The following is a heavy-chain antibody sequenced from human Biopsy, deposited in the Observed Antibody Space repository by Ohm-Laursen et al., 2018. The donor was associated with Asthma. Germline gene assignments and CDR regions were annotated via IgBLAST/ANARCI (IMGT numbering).Heavy chain of an antibody. Sequence: SLRLSCAASGFTFSGYAMSWVRQAPGKGLEWVSAISGSGGSTYYADSVKGRFTISRDNSKNTLYLQMNSLRAEDTAVYYCAKDKRYSGSYFDYWGQGTLVTVSS. J-gene: IGHJ4*02. CDR2: ISGSGGST. D-gene: IGHD1-26*01. CDR3: AKDKRYSGSYFDY. V-gene: IGHV3-23*01. CDR1: GFTFSGYA.